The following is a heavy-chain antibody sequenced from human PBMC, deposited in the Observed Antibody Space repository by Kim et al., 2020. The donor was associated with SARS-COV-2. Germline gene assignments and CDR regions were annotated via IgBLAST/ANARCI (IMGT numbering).Heavy chain of an antibody. CDR2: IYYSGST. Sequence: SETLSLTCTVSGGSISSSSYYWGWIRQPPGKGLEWIGSIYYSGSTYYNPSLKSRVTISVDTSKNQFSLKLSSVTAADTAVYYCARLGVGISAGFDYWGQGTLVTVSS. CDR1: GGSISSSSYY. CDR3: ARLGVGISAGFDY. J-gene: IGHJ4*02. D-gene: IGHD1-20*01. V-gene: IGHV4-39*01.